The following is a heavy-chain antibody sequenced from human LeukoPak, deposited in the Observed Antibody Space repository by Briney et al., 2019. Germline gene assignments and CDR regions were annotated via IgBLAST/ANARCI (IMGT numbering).Heavy chain of an antibody. CDR3: AREVGYGDYLGRYFDL. Sequence: SQTLSLTCTVSGGSISSGSYYWRWIRQPAGKGLEWIGRIYTSGSTNYNPSLKSRVTISVDTSKNQFSLKLSSVTAADTAVYYCAREVGYGDYLGRYFDLWGRGTLVTVSS. CDR1: GGSISSGSYY. D-gene: IGHD4-17*01. J-gene: IGHJ2*01. CDR2: IYTSGST. V-gene: IGHV4-61*02.